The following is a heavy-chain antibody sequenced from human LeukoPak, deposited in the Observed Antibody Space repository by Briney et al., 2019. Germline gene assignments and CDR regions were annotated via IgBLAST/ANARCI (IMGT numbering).Heavy chain of an antibody. CDR3: ARDRRQRDYFDF. D-gene: IGHD1-1*01. J-gene: IGHJ4*02. Sequence: SETLSLTCTVSGGSTSSYYWSWIRQPPGKGLEWIGSIYYSGSTYYNPSLKSRVTILVDTSKNQFSLKLNSVTAADTAVYYCARDRRQRDYFDFWGQGARVSVSS. CDR1: GGSTSSYY. CDR2: IYYSGST. V-gene: IGHV4-39*07.